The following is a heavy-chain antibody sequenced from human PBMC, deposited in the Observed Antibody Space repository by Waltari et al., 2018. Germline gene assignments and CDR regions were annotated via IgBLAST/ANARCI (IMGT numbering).Heavy chain of an antibody. CDR3: ARGGAGAAGAPMDV. D-gene: IGHD6-19*01. J-gene: IGHJ6*04. CDR1: GESFTRYY. V-gene: IGHV1-46*01. CDR2: INPSGGST. Sequence: QAQLEQSGAELRKPGASVTVSCTASGESFTRYYMHWVRQAPGQGLEWMGIINPSGGSTSYAQKFQGRVTMTRDTSTSTVYMELSSLRSEDTAVYYCARGGAGAAGAPMDVWGKGTTVTVSS.